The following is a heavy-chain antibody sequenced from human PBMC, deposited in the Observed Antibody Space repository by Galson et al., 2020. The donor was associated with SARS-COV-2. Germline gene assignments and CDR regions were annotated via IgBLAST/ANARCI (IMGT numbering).Heavy chain of an antibody. J-gene: IGHJ6*03. CDR3: SWSGYYSPLYYYYYMDV. CDR2: IKSKTDGGTT. V-gene: IGHV3-15*01. D-gene: IGHD3-3*01. CDR1: GLTLRNAW. Sequence: NAGGSVKISWAAAGLTLRNAWMSWVRQAPGKGLEWVGRIKSKTDGGTTDYAAPVKGRFTISRDDSKNTLYLQMNSLKTEDTAVYYCSWSGYYSPLYYYYYMDVWGKGTTVTVSS.